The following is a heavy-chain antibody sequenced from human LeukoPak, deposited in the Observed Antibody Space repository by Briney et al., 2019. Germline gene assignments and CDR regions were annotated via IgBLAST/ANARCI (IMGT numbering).Heavy chain of an antibody. CDR2: IKQDGGEK. V-gene: IGHV3-7*01. Sequence: GGPMRLSCAPSGFTFSNYWMNWVRQAPGKGLEWVANIKQDGGEKNYVDTVKGRFTISRDNAKNSLYLQMNSLRAEDTAVYYCVRESQRDIWNGYNFDYWGQGTLVTVSS. CDR1: GFTFSNYW. CDR3: VRESQRDIWNGYNFDY. D-gene: IGHD3-3*01. J-gene: IGHJ4*02.